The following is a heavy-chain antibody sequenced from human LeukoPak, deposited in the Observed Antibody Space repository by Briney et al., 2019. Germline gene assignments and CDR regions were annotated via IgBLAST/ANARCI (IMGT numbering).Heavy chain of an antibody. CDR2: IYYSGST. CDR1: GGSISSSSYY. J-gene: IGHJ4*02. Sequence: SETLSLTCTVSGGSISSSSYYWGWIRQPPGKGLEWIGSIYYSGSTYYNPSLKSRVTISVDTPKNQFSLKLSSVTAADTAVYYCARRITIFSPGAPPTYYFDYWGQGTLVTVSS. CDR3: ARRITIFSPGAPPTYYFDY. D-gene: IGHD3-9*01. V-gene: IGHV4-39*07.